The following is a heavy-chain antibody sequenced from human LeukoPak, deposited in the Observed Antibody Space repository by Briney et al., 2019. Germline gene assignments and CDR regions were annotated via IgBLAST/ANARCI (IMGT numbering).Heavy chain of an antibody. D-gene: IGHD4-17*01. CDR3: ATNDYGDSYYFDY. J-gene: IGHJ4*02. Sequence: GGSLRLSCAASGFTVSSNYMTWVRQAPGKGLEWVSVIYSGGSTYYADSVKGRFTISRDNSKNTLYLQMNSLRAEDTAVYYCATNDYGDSYYFDYWGQGTLVTVSS. CDR2: IYSGGST. V-gene: IGHV3-66*01. CDR1: GFTVSSNY.